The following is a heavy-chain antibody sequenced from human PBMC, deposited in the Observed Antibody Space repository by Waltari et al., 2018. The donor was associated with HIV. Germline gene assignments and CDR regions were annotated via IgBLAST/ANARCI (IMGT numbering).Heavy chain of an antibody. CDR3: ARRDYVGMDG. V-gene: IGHV4-39*01. CDR1: GGSISSSCYY. D-gene: IGHD3-16*01. CDR2: IYYSGST. J-gene: IGHJ6*02. Sequence: QVQLQESGPGLVKPSETLSLTCTVPGGSISSSCYYWGWIRQPPGKGLEWLGSIYYSGSTYCNPSLKSRVTISVDTSKNHFSLKLSCVTAADTAGYYWARRDYVGMDGWGQGP.